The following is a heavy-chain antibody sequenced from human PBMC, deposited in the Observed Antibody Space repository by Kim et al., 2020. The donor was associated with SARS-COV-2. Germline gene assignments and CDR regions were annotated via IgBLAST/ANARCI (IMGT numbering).Heavy chain of an antibody. CDR3: AADLTGFGFVSA. Sequence: GGSLRLSCAASGFTFSSYNMNWVRQAPGKGLEWVSSISSSSTYKHHADSVKGRFTISRDNAKDSLYLQMNSLRAEDTAVYYCAADLTGFGFVSAWGQGTLVTVSS. D-gene: IGHD3-9*01. CDR1: GFTFSSYN. CDR2: ISSSSTYK. V-gene: IGHV3-21*01. J-gene: IGHJ5*02.